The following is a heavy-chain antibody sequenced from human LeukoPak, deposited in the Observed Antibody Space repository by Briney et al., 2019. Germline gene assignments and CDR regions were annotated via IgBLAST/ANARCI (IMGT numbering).Heavy chain of an antibody. CDR3: ARVYGLWFGEGMGRMDV. CDR2: INHSGTT. CDR1: GGSFSGYY. J-gene: IGHJ6*03. V-gene: IGHV4-34*01. D-gene: IGHD3-10*01. Sequence: SETLSLTCAVYGGSFSGYYWTWIRQPPGKGLEWIGEINHSGTTNYNSSLKSRIIISVDTSKNQLSLKLTSVIAADTAVYYCARVYGLWFGEGMGRMDVWGKGTTVTVSS.